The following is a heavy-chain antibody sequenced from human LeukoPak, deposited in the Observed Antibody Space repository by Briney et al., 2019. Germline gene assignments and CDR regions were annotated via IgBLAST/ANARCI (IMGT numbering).Heavy chain of an antibody. V-gene: IGHV3-30*04. J-gene: IGHJ5*02. CDR3: VREGYCGSASCGGWFDP. CDR1: GISFSRYA. CDR2: ISYDGSTE. D-gene: IGHD2-2*01. Sequence: GGSLRLSCAPSGISFSRYAMHWVREAPDKGLEWVAHISYDGSTEYYADSVKGRFTISRDNSKNTLYVQMNSLRVDDTAVYYCVREGYCGSASCGGWFDPWGQGTRVTVSS.